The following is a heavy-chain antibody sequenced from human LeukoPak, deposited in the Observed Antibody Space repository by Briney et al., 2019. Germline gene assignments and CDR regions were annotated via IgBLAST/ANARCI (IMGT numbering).Heavy chain of an antibody. V-gene: IGHV1-24*01. CDR1: GYTLTELS. CDR2: FDIEDGET. J-gene: IGHJ6*02. CDR3: ASPGIAVAGNYYYYGMDV. D-gene: IGHD6-19*01. Sequence: ASVKVSCKVSGYTLTELSMHWVRQAPGKGLEWMGGFDIEDGETIYAQKFQGRVTMTEDTSTDTAYMELGSLRSEDTAVYYCASPGIAVAGNYYYYGMDVWGQGTTVTVSS.